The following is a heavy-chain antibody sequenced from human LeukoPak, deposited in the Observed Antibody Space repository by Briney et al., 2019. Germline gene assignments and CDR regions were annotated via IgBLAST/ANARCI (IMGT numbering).Heavy chain of an antibody. V-gene: IGHV3-74*01. D-gene: IGHD6-25*01. CDR1: GFTFSTYR. J-gene: IGHJ4*02. CDR2: INGDGSGT. Sequence: GGSLRLSCGASGFTFSTYRMHWVRQAPGKGLVWVSGINGDGSGTSNADSGKGRFTISRDNAKNTLSLQMNSLRAEDTAVYYCAREGSGTFAYWGQGTLVTVSS. CDR3: AREGSGTFAY.